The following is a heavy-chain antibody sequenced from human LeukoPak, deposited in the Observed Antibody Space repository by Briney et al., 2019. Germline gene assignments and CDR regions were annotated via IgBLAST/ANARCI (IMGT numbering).Heavy chain of an antibody. V-gene: IGHV3-11*03. Sequence: GGSLRLSCAASGFTFSDYYMTWIRQAPGKGLEWVSYISGGSSYTNYADSVKGRFTISRDNAKNSLYLQMNSLRAEDTAVYYCASRGDTSGYYYFDYWGQETLVTVSS. CDR3: ASRGDTSGYYYFDY. CDR2: ISGGSSYT. CDR1: GFTFSDYY. D-gene: IGHD3-22*01. J-gene: IGHJ4*02.